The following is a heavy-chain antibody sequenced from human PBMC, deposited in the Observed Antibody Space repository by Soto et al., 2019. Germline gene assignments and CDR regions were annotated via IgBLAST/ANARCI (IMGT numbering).Heavy chain of an antibody. Sequence: PGGSLRLSCAASGFTFSSYAMSWVRQAPGKGLEWVSAISGSGGSTYYADSVKGRFTISRDNSKNTLYLQMNSLRAEDTAVYYCAKDWDEKSPWVWFGELFVFDIWGQRTMVTVSS. CDR3: AKDWDEKSPWVWFGELFVFDI. CDR2: ISGSGGST. V-gene: IGHV3-23*01. CDR1: GFTFSSYA. J-gene: IGHJ3*02. D-gene: IGHD3-10*01.